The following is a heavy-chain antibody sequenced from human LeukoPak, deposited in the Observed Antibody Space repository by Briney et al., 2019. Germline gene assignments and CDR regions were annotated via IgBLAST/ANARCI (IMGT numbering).Heavy chain of an antibody. Sequence: SETLSLTCAVYGGSFSGYYWSWIRQPPGKGLEWIGEINHSGSTNYNPSLKSRVTISVDTSKNQFSLKLSSVTAEDTAVYYCAKAAYDFWSGYQYYYYGMDVWGQGTTVTVSS. V-gene: IGHV4-34*01. CDR1: GGSFSGYY. CDR3: AKAAYDFWSGYQYYYYGMDV. CDR2: INHSGST. D-gene: IGHD3-3*01. J-gene: IGHJ6*02.